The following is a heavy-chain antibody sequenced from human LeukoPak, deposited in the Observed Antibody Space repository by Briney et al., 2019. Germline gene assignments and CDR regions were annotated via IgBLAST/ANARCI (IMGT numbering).Heavy chain of an antibody. J-gene: IGHJ6*02. Sequence: TGGSLRLSCVASGFSLGPYAMPWVRQPRGKGLEWVSHINADGGRTYYADAVKGRFTISRDNSKDSLYLEMTGLRAEDSAIYYCATWAFYHGLDVWGRGTTVTVSS. D-gene: IGHD2/OR15-2a*01. CDR2: INADGGRT. CDR1: GFSLGPYA. V-gene: IGHV3-43*02. CDR3: ATWAFYHGLDV.